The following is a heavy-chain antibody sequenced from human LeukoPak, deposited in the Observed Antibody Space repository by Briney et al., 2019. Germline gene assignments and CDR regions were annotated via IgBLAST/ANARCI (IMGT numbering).Heavy chain of an antibody. CDR2: ISSSSSTI. J-gene: IGHJ3*02. CDR1: GFTFSSYS. V-gene: IGHV3-48*04. D-gene: IGHD6-19*01. CDR3: ASPRGDSSGWYLAFDI. Sequence: GGSLRLSCAASGFTFSSYSMNWVRQAPGKGLEWVSYISSSSSTIYYADSVKGRFTISRDNAKNSLYLQMNSLRAEDTAVYYCASPRGDSSGWYLAFDIWGQGTMVTVSS.